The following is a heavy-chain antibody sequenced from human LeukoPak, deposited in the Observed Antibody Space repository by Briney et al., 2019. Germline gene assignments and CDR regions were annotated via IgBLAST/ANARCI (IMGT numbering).Heavy chain of an antibody. D-gene: IGHD6-13*01. V-gene: IGHV3-30*02. CDR3: AKAGPNGIWYYFDY. Sequence: QSGGSLRLSCAASGFTFSSYGMHWVRQAAGKGLEWVTFTRYDGSNKYYADSVKGRFTISRDNSKNTLYLQMNSLRAEDTAVYYCAKAGPNGIWYYFDYWGQGTLVTVSS. J-gene: IGHJ4*02. CDR2: TRYDGSNK. CDR1: GFTFSSYG.